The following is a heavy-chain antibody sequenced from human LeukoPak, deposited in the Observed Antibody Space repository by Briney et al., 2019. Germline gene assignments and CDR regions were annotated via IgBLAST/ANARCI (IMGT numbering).Heavy chain of an antibody. V-gene: IGHV3-21*01. Sequence: GGSLRLSCAASGFDFSSYTMHWVRQAPGKGLEWVSSISASSAFIHYADSVKGRFTVSRDNAKSSLFLQMDRPSVEDTAIYYCARESATSSFSFESWGQGVLVPVSS. D-gene: IGHD5-12*01. CDR3: ARESATSSFSFES. J-gene: IGHJ4*02. CDR2: ISASSAFI. CDR1: GFDFSSYT.